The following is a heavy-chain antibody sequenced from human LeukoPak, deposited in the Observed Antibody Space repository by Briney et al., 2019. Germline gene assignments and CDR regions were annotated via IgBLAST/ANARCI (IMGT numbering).Heavy chain of an antibody. CDR3: ARRCKCSGGNCYSYYYYAMDV. D-gene: IGHD2-15*01. Sequence: KPLEPLSLPCPVSGGSISRSSYYWGWIRQPPGKGLEWIGSISYSGSTHYNPSLKSRVTISVDTSKNQFSLKLSSVTAADTTVYYCARRCKCSGGNCYSYYYYAMDVWGQGTTVTVSS. V-gene: IGHV4-39*01. CDR1: GGSISRSSYY. J-gene: IGHJ6*02. CDR2: ISYSGST.